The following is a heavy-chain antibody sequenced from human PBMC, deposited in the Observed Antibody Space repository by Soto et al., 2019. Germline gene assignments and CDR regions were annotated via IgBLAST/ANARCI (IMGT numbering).Heavy chain of an antibody. CDR1: GGSFGGYY. V-gene: IGHV4-34*01. D-gene: IGHD3-9*01. CDR2: INHSGST. Sequence: SETLALTCAVYGGSFGGYYWSWIRQPPGKGLEWIGEINHSGSTNYNPSLKSRVTISVDTSKNQFSLKLSSVTAADTAVYYCARGDDILTGFRSYAFDIWGQGTMVT. CDR3: ARGDDILTGFRSYAFDI. J-gene: IGHJ3*02.